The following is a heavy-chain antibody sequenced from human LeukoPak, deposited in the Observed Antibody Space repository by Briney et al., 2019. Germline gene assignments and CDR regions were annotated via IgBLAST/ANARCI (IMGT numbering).Heavy chain of an antibody. D-gene: IGHD3-10*01. V-gene: IGHV1-3*01. Sequence: ASVKVSCKASGYTFTAYSIHWVRQAPGQRLEWMGWINAGYGNTKYSQKFQGRVIITRDTSASTAYMELSSLRSEDTAVHYCARERIGEGFDYWGQGTLVTVSS. CDR1: GYTFTAYS. CDR2: INAGYGNT. J-gene: IGHJ4*02. CDR3: ARERIGEGFDY.